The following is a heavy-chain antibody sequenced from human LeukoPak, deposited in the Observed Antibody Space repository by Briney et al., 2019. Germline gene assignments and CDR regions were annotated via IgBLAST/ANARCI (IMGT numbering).Heavy chain of an antibody. J-gene: IGHJ4*02. CDR2: ISSRTS. CDR3: VREGGGGYSYDY. V-gene: IGHV3-21*01. CDR1: GFTFSSYT. D-gene: IGHD5-18*01. Sequence: GGSLRLSCAVSGFTFSSYTIIWVRQAPGKGLEWVSSISSRTSYYADSVTGRFTISRDNANNSVYLQMNSLRVEGTAVYYCVREGGGGYSYDYWGQGTLVTVSS.